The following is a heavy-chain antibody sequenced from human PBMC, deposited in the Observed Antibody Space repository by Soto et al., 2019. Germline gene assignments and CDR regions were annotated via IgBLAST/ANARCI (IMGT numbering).Heavy chain of an antibody. D-gene: IGHD5-12*01. J-gene: IGHJ5*02. CDR2: IFYSGST. CDR1: GDSISSGSYY. CDR3: ARSGGYSGYDHFFDP. Sequence: SETLSLTCTVSGDSISSGSYYWDWIRQPPGKGLEWIGNIFYSGSTLYNPSLKGRVSIDVDTSSNQFSLRLTPVTAADTAVYFCARSGGYSGYDHFFDPWGHGTLVTVSS. V-gene: IGHV4-39*01.